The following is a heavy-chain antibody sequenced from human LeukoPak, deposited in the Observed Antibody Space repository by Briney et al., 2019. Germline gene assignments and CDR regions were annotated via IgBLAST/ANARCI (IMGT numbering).Heavy chain of an antibody. V-gene: IGHV4-61*02. D-gene: IGHD6-19*01. CDR1: GGSISSGSYY. CDR3: ATTAASGWYGDAFDI. Sequence: SETLSLTCTVSGGSISSGSYYWSWIRQPAGKGLEWIGRIYTSGSTNYNPSLKSRVTISVDTSKNQFSLKLSSVTAADTAVYYCATTAASGWYGDAFDIWGQGTMVTVSS. CDR2: IYTSGST. J-gene: IGHJ3*02.